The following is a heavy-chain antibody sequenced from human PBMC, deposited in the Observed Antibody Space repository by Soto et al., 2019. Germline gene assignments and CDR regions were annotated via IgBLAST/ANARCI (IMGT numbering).Heavy chain of an antibody. CDR2: ISGSGGKT. V-gene: IGHV3-23*01. J-gene: IGHJ1*01. CDR3: ATGERNGWNF. Sequence: GGSLRLSCAASGFTLSSYAMSWVRQAPGKGLEWVSAISGSGGKTYYADSVKGRFTISRDNSKNTLYLQMNSLRAEDTATYYCATGERNGWNFRGQGTLVTVSS. D-gene: IGHD1-7*01. CDR1: GFTLSSYA.